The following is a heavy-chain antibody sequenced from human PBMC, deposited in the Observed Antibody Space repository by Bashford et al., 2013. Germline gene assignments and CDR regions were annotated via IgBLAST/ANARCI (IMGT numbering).Heavy chain of an antibody. Sequence: GESLKISCQGSGYSFTNYWIGWVRQMPGKGLEWMGIIYPGDSDTRYSPSFQGQVTISADKSISTAYLQWSSLKASDTAIFYCARHHVGVSSGYYFDYWGQGTLVTVSS. CDR2: IYPGDSDT. J-gene: IGHJ4*02. CDR1: GYSFTNYW. V-gene: IGHV5-51*01. CDR3: ARHHVGVSSGYYFDY. D-gene: IGHD6-25*01.